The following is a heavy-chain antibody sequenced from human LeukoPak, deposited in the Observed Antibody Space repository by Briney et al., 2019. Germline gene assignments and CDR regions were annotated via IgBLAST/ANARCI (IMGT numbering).Heavy chain of an antibody. CDR1: GFTFSSYA. CDR2: ISGSGGST. J-gene: IGHJ4*02. V-gene: IGHV3-23*01. D-gene: IGHD3-3*01. Sequence: GGSLRLSCAASGFTFSSYAMSWVRQAPGKGLEWVSAISGSGGSTYYADSVKGRFTISRDNSKNTLYLQMNSLRAEDTAVYYCAKDYFLRSTRPSYFDYWGQGTLVTVSS. CDR3: AKDYFLRSTRPSYFDY.